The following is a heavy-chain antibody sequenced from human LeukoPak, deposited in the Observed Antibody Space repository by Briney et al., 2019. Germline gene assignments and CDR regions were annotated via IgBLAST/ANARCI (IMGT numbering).Heavy chain of an antibody. J-gene: IGHJ4*02. Sequence: GGSLRLSCAASGFIFSNYGIHWVRQAPGKGLEWVALIWSDGSHKYYTDSVKGRFTISRDNSKNTVYLQMNSLRAEDTAVYYCAKDWRADYWGQGTLVTVSS. V-gene: IGHV3-33*06. CDR1: GFIFSNYG. CDR3: AKDWRADY. CDR2: IWSDGSHK.